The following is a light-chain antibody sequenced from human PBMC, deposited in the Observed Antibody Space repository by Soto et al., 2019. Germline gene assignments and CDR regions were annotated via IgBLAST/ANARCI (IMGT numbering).Light chain of an antibody. CDR1: QSVSNRY. CDR3: QQYGSPAIT. V-gene: IGKV3-20*01. CDR2: DAS. Sequence: DIVLTQSPGTLSLSPGARATLSCRASQSVSNRYLAWYQQKPGQTPRLLLYDASTRATGIPDRFSGSGSGTDFTLTIDRLEPEDFVLYFCQQYGSPAITFGQGTRLEIK. J-gene: IGKJ5*01.